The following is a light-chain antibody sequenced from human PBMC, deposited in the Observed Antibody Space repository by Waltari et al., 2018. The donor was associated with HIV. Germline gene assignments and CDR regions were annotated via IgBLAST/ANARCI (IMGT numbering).Light chain of an antibody. CDR1: QSVSTN. J-gene: IGKJ5*01. CDR2: GAS. CDR3: QQCHEWPIT. V-gene: IGKV3-15*01. Sequence: EIVMTQSPATLSVSPGERATLSCRASQSVSTNLACDEQKQGQAPRVLSYGASTSATGVPARFSGSGSGTEFTLTISSLQSEDFAVYYCQQCHEWPITFGQGTRVEIK.